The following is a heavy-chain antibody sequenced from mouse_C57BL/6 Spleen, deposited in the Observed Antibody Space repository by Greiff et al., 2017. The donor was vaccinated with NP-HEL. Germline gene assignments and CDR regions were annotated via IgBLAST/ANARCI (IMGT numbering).Heavy chain of an antibody. Sequence: QVQLQQSGAELVKPGASVKLSCKASGYTFTEYTIHWVKQRSGQGLEWIGWFYPGSGSIKYNEKFKDKATLTADKSSSTVYMELSSLTSEDSAVYFCARHEDRYYGSSGGYFDVWGTGTTVTVAS. J-gene: IGHJ1*03. CDR3: ARHEDRYYGSSGGYFDV. D-gene: IGHD1-1*01. V-gene: IGHV1-62-2*01. CDR1: GYTFTEYT. CDR2: FYPGSGSI.